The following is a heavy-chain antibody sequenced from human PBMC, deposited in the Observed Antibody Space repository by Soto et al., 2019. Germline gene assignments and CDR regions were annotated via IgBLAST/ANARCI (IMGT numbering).Heavy chain of an antibody. V-gene: IGHV3-30*18. J-gene: IGHJ6*02. CDR2: ISYDGNNK. D-gene: IGHD1-26*01. Sequence: QVQLVESGGGVVQPGRSLRLSCAASGFTFSSYGMHWVRQAPGKGLEWVAVISYDGNNKYYADSVKGRFTISRDNSKNTLYLQMTSLGAEDTAVYYCAKESALSGSYYLTYYYYYGMDVWGQGTTVTVSS. CDR1: GFTFSSYG. CDR3: AKESALSGSYYLTYYYYYGMDV.